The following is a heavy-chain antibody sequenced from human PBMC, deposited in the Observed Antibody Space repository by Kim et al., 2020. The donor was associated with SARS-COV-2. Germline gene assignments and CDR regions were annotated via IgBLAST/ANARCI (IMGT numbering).Heavy chain of an antibody. D-gene: IGHD1-1*01. J-gene: IGHJ4*02. CDR3: ARRGTGFGY. V-gene: IGHV4-39*01. Sequence: GSTHYDPFLKCRITISGDTSKNQFSLKLSSVTAADTAVYYCARRGTGFGYWGQGTLVTVSS. CDR2: GST.